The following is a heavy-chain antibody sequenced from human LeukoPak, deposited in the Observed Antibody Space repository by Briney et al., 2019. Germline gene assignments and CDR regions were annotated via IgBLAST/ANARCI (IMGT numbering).Heavy chain of an antibody. CDR2: INWNGGSR. CDR3: ARSRHSYDSSGFPRY. D-gene: IGHD3-22*01. CDR1: GFYFDDYV. Sequence: GGSLRLSCAASGFYFDDYVMSWVRQAPGKGLEWVSGINWNGGSRGYADSVKGRFTISRDNAKISLYLQMNSLRAEDTALYYCARSRHSYDSSGFPRYWGQGTLVTVSS. V-gene: IGHV3-20*04. J-gene: IGHJ4*02.